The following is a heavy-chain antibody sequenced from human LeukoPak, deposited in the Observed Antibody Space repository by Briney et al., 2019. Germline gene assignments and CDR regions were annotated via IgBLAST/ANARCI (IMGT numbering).Heavy chain of an antibody. V-gene: IGHV3-30-3*01. CDR3: ARDGVGATSESDY. J-gene: IGHJ4*02. CDR2: ISYDGSNK. CDR1: GFTFSSYA. Sequence: GGSLRLSCAASGFTFSSYAMHWVRQAPGKGLEWVAVISYDGSNKYYADSVKGRFTISRDNSKNTLYLQMNSLRAEDTAVYYCARDGVGATSESDYWGQGTLVTVSS. D-gene: IGHD1-26*01.